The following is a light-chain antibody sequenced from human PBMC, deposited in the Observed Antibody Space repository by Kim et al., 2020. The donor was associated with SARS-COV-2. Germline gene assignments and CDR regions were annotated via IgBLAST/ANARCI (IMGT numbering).Light chain of an antibody. J-gene: IGKJ1*01. V-gene: IGKV3-15*01. CDR3: QQYFDWPPWT. CDR2: GAS. CDR1: ESVSRN. Sequence: EIVMTQSPATLSLSPGERATLSCRASESVSRNLAWYQQKPGQAPRVLISGASTRATGVPARFSGSGSGTEFTLTISNLQSEDFAVYYCQQYFDWPPWTFGQGTKVDIK.